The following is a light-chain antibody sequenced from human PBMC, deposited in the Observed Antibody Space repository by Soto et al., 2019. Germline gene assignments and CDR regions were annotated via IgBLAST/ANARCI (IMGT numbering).Light chain of an antibody. Sequence: QSVLTQPPSASGTPGQRVTITCSGSSSNIGRNSVYWYQQLPGTAPKLLIYGNHQRPSGVPDRFSGSKSGTSASLAISGLRSEDEANYDCAAWDDSPSGVVFGGGTKLTVL. J-gene: IGLJ2*01. CDR3: AAWDDSPSGVV. CDR2: GNH. CDR1: SSNIGRNS. V-gene: IGLV1-47*02.